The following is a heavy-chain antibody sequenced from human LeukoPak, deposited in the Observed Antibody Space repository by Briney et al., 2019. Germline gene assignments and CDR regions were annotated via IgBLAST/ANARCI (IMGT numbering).Heavy chain of an antibody. J-gene: IGHJ4*02. Sequence: GGSLRLSCAASGFTFSSYAMSWVRQAPGKGLEWVAFIRYDGSNKYYADSVKGRFTISRDNSKNTLYLQMNSLRAEDTAVYYCAKGGDYDFWSGYYQFDYWGQGTLVTVSS. CDR2: IRYDGSNK. CDR1: GFTFSSYA. D-gene: IGHD3-3*01. CDR3: AKGGDYDFWSGYYQFDY. V-gene: IGHV3-30*02.